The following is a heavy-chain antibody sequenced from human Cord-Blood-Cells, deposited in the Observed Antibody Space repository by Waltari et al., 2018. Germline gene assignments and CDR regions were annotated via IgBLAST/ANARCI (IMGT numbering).Heavy chain of an antibody. CDR2: INPNSGGT. CDR1: GYTFTGYY. Sequence: QVQLVQSGAEVKKPGASVKVSCKASGYTFTGYYMHWVRQAPGQGLEWMGWINPNSGGTNDAQKFQGRVTMTSDTSISTAYMELSRLRSDDTAVYYCAREGGITAAGTKFDYWGQGTLVTVSS. J-gene: IGHJ4*02. V-gene: IGHV1-2*02. CDR3: AREGGITAAGTKFDY. D-gene: IGHD6-13*01.